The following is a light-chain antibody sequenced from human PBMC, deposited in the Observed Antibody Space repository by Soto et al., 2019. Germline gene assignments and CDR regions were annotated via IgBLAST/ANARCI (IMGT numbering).Light chain of an antibody. J-gene: IGKJ1*01. CDR2: DAS. Sequence: VGVPQSPATVSLSTGERANLSCRASQSVSSYLAWYQQKPGQAPRLLIYDASNRATGIPARFSGSGSGTEFTLTISSLQSEDFAVYYCQQYNNWPRTFGPGTKVDIK. V-gene: IGKV3D-15*01. CDR1: QSVSSY. CDR3: QQYNNWPRT.